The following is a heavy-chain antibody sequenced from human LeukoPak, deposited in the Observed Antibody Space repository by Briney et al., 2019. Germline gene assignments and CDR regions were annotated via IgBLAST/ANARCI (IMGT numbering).Heavy chain of an antibody. CDR3: ARDGYNFLTEFDP. D-gene: IGHD5-24*01. CDR1: GFTFSSYW. Sequence: QAGGSLRLSCAASGFTFSSYWMSWVRQAPGKGLEWVADINQDGGEKYYVDSVKGRFTISRDNAKNSLYLQMNSLRAEDTAVYYCARDGYNFLTEFDPWGQGTLVTVSS. CDR2: INQDGGEK. J-gene: IGHJ5*02. V-gene: IGHV3-7*01.